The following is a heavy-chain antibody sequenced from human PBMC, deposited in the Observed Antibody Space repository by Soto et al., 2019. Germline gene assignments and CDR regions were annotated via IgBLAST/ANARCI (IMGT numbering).Heavy chain of an antibody. J-gene: IGHJ4*02. D-gene: IGHD6-6*01. CDR3: AKMFREYSSSPADY. CDR1: GFTFSSYA. Sequence: LRLSCAASGFTFSSYAMSWVRQAPGKGLEWVSSISGSGGSTYYADSVKGRFTISRDNSKNTLYLQMNSLRAEDTAVYYCAKMFREYSSSPADYWGQGTLVTVSS. CDR2: ISGSGGST. V-gene: IGHV3-23*01.